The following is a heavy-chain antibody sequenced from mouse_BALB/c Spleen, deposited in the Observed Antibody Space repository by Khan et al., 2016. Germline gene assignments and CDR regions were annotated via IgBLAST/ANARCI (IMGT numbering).Heavy chain of an antibody. CDR1: GYTFTNYG. Sequence: QIQLVQSGPELKKPGKTVKISCKASGYTFTNYGRNWVKQAPGKGLKWMGWINTYSGESTYADDFKGRFAFSLETSANTAYLQINNLKNEDTATXFCARYRYYYGSSRYFDVWGAGTTVTVSS. J-gene: IGHJ1*01. V-gene: IGHV9-3-1*01. D-gene: IGHD1-1*01. CDR2: INTYSGES. CDR3: ARYRYYYGSSRYFDV.